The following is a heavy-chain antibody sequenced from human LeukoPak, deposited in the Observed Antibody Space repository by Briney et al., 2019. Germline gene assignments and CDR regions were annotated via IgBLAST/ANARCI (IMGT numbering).Heavy chain of an antibody. D-gene: IGHD3-10*01. CDR3: ARVGITMVRGVSPGYYFDY. CDR2: IIPIFGTA. V-gene: IGHV1-69*13. Sequence: ASVKVSCKASGGTFSSYAISWVRQAPGQGLEWMGGIIPIFGTANYAQKFQSRVTITADESTSTAYMELSSLRSEDTAVYYCARVGITMVRGVSPGYYFDYWGQGALVTVSS. J-gene: IGHJ4*02. CDR1: GGTFSSYA.